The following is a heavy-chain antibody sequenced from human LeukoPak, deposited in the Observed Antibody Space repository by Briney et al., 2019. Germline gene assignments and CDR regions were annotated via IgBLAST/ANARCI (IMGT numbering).Heavy chain of an antibody. CDR3: ARDSLPLDSSFGY. CDR1: GYTFTGYY. Sequence: ASVKVSCKASGYTFTGYYMHWVRQAPGQGLEWMGWISAYNGNTNYEQKLQGRVTMTTDTSTTTAYMELRSLKSDDTAVYYCARDSLPLDSSFGYWGQGTPVTVSS. CDR2: ISAYNGNT. J-gene: IGHJ4*02. D-gene: IGHD3-22*01. V-gene: IGHV1-18*04.